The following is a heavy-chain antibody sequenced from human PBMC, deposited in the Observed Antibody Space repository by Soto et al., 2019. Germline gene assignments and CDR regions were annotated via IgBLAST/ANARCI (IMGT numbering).Heavy chain of an antibody. J-gene: IGHJ4*02. CDR1: GFTFSSNV. D-gene: IGHD3-3*01. CDR3: AKGAYYDFWSGYSAFDC. CDR2: INGSGDNT. Sequence: EVQLLESGGGLVQPGGSLRLSCAASGFTFSSNVMSWVRQAPGKGLEWVSAINGSGDNTYYADSVKGRFSISRDNSKNTLYLQMNSLRAADTAIYYCAKGAYYDFWSGYSAFDCWGQGTIVTVSS. V-gene: IGHV3-23*01.